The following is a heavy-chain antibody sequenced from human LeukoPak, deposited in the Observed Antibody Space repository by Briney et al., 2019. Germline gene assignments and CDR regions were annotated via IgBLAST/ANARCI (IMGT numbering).Heavy chain of an antibody. Sequence: GGSLRLSCAASGFTFSSYDMHWVRQAPGKGLEWVAVIWYDGSNKYYADSVKGRFTISRDNSKNTLYLQMNSLRAEDTAVYYCARGRGGNSIDAFDIWGQGTMVTVSS. CDR1: GFTFSSYD. J-gene: IGHJ3*02. CDR2: IWYDGSNK. D-gene: IGHD4-23*01. CDR3: ARGRGGNSIDAFDI. V-gene: IGHV3-33*01.